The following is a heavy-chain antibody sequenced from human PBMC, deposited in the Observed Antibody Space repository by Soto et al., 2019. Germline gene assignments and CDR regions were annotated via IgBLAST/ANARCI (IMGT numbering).Heavy chain of an antibody. CDR3: ARGPFDPGRQVNDSAAFDI. CDR2: IYYSGST. Sequence: SETLSLTCTVSGGSISSSSYYWGWIRQPPGKGLEWIGSIYYSGSTYYNPSLKSRVTISVDTSKNQFSLKLRSVTAADTAVYYCARGPFDPGRQVNDSAAFDIWGQGTMVTVSS. D-gene: IGHD1-1*01. CDR1: GGSISSSSYY. J-gene: IGHJ3*02. V-gene: IGHV4-39*07.